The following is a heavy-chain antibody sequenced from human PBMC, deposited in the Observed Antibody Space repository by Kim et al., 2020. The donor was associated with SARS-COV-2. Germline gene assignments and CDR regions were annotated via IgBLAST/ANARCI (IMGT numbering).Heavy chain of an antibody. D-gene: IGHD6-19*01. J-gene: IGHJ4*02. Sequence: YADSGKGRFTISGDNPKNTLYLQLSSLRAGGTAVYYCATGYSSGWPPFDCWGQGTLVTVSS. V-gene: IGHV3-53*01. CDR3: ATGYSSGWPPFDC.